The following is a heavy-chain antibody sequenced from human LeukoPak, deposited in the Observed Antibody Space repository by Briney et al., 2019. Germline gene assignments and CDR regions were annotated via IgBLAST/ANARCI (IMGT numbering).Heavy chain of an antibody. V-gene: IGHV3-21*01. CDR3: ARNGRDGYKLHPSWYYYMDV. CDR1: GLTLIRFT. Sequence: GRSMSPACPAYGLTLIRFTTGCDRQAPGKGLEWVSFISSSSSYIYYADSVEGPFTISRDNAKNSLYLQMNRLRTADTAVSYWARNGRDGYKLHPSWYYYMDVWGKGTTVTVSS. CDR2: ISSSSSYI. D-gene: IGHD5-24*01. J-gene: IGHJ6*03.